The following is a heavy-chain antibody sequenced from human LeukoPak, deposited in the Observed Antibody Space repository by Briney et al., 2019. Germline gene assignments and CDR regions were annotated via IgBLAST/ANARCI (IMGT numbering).Heavy chain of an antibody. CDR3: ARVVTTGGLRYYYYYYMDV. J-gene: IGHJ6*03. CDR1: GGSISSSSYY. Sequence: SETLSLTCTVSGGSISSSSYYWGWIRQPPGKGLEWIGSIYYSGSTYYNPSLKSRVTISVDTSKNQFSLKLSSVTAADTAVYYCARVVTTGGLRYYYYYYMDVWGKGTTVTVSS. CDR2: IYYSGST. D-gene: IGHD2-21*02. V-gene: IGHV4-39*07.